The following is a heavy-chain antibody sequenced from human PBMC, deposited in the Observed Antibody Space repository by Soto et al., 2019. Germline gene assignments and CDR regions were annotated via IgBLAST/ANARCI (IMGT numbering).Heavy chain of an antibody. D-gene: IGHD1-1*01. CDR3: AAGGTRWLHSPFDY. Sequence: QVQLVQSGAEVKKPGASVKVSCKVSGHTLTELSMHWARQAPGKGLEWMGGFDPEDGETISAQKFQGRVTMTEDTSTDSTFLELSSLRSEETAVYYCAAGGTRWLHSPFDYWGQGTLVTISS. CDR2: FDPEDGET. J-gene: IGHJ4*02. V-gene: IGHV1-24*01. CDR1: GHTLTELS.